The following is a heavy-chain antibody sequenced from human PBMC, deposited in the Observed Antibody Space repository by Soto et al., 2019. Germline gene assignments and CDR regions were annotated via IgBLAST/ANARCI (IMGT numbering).Heavy chain of an antibody. J-gene: IGHJ5*01. Sequence: EVQLLESGGGLVQHGGTLRLSFATSGFTFSSYAMSWVRHAPGKGLEWVSAISGSGGSTYYADSVKGRLTISRDNSKNTLYLQMNSLRAEDTALYYCAKDRGAARFNWFDCWGQGTLVTVSS. CDR1: GFTFSSYA. CDR3: AKDRGAARFNWFDC. D-gene: IGHD6-6*01. CDR2: ISGSGGST. V-gene: IGHV3-23*01.